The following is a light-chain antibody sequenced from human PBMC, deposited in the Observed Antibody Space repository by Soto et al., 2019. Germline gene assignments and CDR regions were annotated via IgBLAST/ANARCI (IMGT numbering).Light chain of an antibody. V-gene: IGKV3-20*01. J-gene: IGKJ4*01. CDR3: QQYGGSPLT. CDR2: GVS. CDR1: QSVSSSS. Sequence: EIVLTQSPGTLSLSPGDSATLSCRASQSVSSSSLAWYQQKPGQAPRLLFFGVSNRAAGVPDRFGGSGSGTVFTLTISRLEPEDFAVYYCQQYGGSPLTFGGGTKVEIK.